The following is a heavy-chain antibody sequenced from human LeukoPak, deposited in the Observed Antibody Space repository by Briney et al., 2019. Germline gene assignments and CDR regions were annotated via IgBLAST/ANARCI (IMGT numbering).Heavy chain of an antibody. CDR2: INSRSTYI. CDR3: ARDETNGFDS. CDR1: GFTFSNYN. V-gene: IGHV3-21*01. J-gene: IGHJ5*01. D-gene: IGHD1-14*01. Sequence: GGSLRLSCGASGFTFSNYNMNWVRQAPGEGLEWVSSINSRSTYIFYADSVMGGFTISRDNAKNSLFLQMNSLRAEDTAVYYCARDETNGFDSWGQGTLVTVSS.